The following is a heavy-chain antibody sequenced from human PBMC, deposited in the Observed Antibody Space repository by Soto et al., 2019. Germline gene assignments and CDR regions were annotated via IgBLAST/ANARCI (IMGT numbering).Heavy chain of an antibody. Sequence: QIQLVQSGAEVKTPGASVRVSCKTSGYIFRNYAISWVRQAPGQGLEWMGWISVSNDNTDSAHALRGRLTMTNDTSTSTAYLELTSLMSNDTAVYYCARSSPALDYWGQGSLVTVSS. V-gene: IGHV1-18*04. CDR1: GYIFRNYA. J-gene: IGHJ4*02. CDR2: ISVSNDNT. CDR3: ARSSPALDY. D-gene: IGHD3-10*01.